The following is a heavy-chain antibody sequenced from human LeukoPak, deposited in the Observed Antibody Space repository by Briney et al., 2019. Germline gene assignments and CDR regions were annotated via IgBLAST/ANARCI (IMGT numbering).Heavy chain of an antibody. CDR2: ISSNGDIT. J-gene: IGHJ4*02. CDR3: ATVKRDCSGGTCYSYDY. V-gene: IGHV3-23*01. CDR1: RFTFNTYA. D-gene: IGHD2-15*01. Sequence: GGSLRLSCVASRFTFNTYAANWVRQAPGKGPEWVSAISSNGDITYYADSVRGRFTISRDNSKNTVFLQMNSLRADDTAVYYCATVKRDCSGGTCYSYDYWGQGTLVTVSS.